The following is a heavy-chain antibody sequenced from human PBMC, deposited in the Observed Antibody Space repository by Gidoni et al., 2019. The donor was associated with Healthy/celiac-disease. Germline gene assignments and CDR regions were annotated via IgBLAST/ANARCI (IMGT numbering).Heavy chain of an antibody. J-gene: IGHJ3*02. CDR2: IGTAGDT. D-gene: IGHD1-26*01. CDR3: ARGSSGRYVGLAFDI. CDR1: EFTFSSYD. Sequence: EVQLVESGGGLVQPGGSLRLSCSASEFTFSSYDMHWVRHATGKGLEWVSAIGTAGDTYYPGSVKGRFTSSRQNAKNSLYLQMNSLRAGDTAVYYCARGSSGRYVGLAFDIWGQGTMVTVSS. V-gene: IGHV3-13*01.